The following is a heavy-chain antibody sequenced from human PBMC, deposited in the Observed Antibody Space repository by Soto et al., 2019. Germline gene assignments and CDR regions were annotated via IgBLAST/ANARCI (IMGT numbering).Heavy chain of an antibody. CDR3: ATVTRFFGGAPFDY. CDR2: FDPEDGET. D-gene: IGHD1-26*01. J-gene: IGHJ4*02. V-gene: IGHV1-24*01. Sequence: ASVKVSCKVSGYTLNELSMHWVRQAPGKGLEWMGGFDPEDGETIYAQKFQGRVTMTEDTSTDTAYMELSSLRSEDTAVYYCATVTRFFGGAPFDYWGQGTLVTVSS. CDR1: GYTLNELS.